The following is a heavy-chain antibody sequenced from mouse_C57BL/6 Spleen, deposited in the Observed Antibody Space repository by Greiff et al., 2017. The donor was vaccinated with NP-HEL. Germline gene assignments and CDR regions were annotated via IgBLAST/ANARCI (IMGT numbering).Heavy chain of an antibody. CDR1: GYTFTSYW. CDR3: ARELYYSNSYFDY. D-gene: IGHD2-5*01. V-gene: IGHV1-55*01. CDR2: IYPGSGST. J-gene: IGHJ2*01. Sequence: QVQLQQSGAELVKPGASVKMSCKASGYTFTSYWITWVKQRPGQGLEWIGDIYPGSGSTNYNEKFKSKATLTVDTSSSTAYMQLSSLTSEDSAVYYCARELYYSNSYFDYWGQGTTLTVSS.